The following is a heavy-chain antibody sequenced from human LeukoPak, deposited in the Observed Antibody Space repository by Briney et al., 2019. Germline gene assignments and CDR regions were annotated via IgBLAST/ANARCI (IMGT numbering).Heavy chain of an antibody. J-gene: IGHJ4*02. CDR1: GFIFSNYA. D-gene: IGHD3-10*01. CDR3: ARDITMVRGVIKDVY. CDR2: ISSDGSKI. Sequence: GGSLRLSCAASGFIFSNYAMHWVRQAPGKGLEWVALISSDGSKIYYADSVKGRFTISRDNAKNSLYLQMNSLRAEDTAVYYCARDITMVRGVIKDVYWGQGTLVTVSS. V-gene: IGHV3-30*04.